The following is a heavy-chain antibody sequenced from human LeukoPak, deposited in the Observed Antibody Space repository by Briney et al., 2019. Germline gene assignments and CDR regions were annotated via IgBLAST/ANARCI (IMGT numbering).Heavy chain of an antibody. D-gene: IGHD3-22*01. V-gene: IGHV3-48*03. J-gene: IGHJ4*02. Sequence: GGSLSLSCAASGFTFSTFEMNWVRQAPGEGLEWVSYISSSGSPIYYADSVKGRFTISKDNAKNSQYLQMNSLRAEDTAVYYCARGAPYDSSGYVDYWGQGTLVTVSS. CDR3: ARGAPYDSSGYVDY. CDR1: GFTFSTFE. CDR2: ISSSGSPI.